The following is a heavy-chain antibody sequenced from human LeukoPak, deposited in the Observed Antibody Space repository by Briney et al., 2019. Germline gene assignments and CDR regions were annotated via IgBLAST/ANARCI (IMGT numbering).Heavy chain of an antibody. D-gene: IGHD3-16*01. CDR1: GGSISSYY. CDR3: AAYYDYVWAYAFDI. V-gene: IGHV4-4*07. J-gene: IGHJ3*02. CDR2: IYTSGST. Sequence: SETLSLTCTVSGGSISSYYLSWIRQPAGKGLEWIGRIYTSGSTNYNPSLKSRVTMSVDTSKNQFSLKLSSVTAADTAVYYCAAYYDYVWAYAFDIWGQGTMVTVSS.